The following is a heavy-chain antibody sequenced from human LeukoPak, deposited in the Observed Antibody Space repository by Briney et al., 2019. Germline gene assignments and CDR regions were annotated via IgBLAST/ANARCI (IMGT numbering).Heavy chain of an antibody. V-gene: IGHV4-34*01. CDR3: ARVPHYYFGYGYFDS. CDR2: IDQSGTT. Sequence: SETLSLTCVVYGGSFSGYYWSWIRQPPGKGLEWIGEIDQSGTTNYNPSLKQRVSISVDTSKKQFSLTLTSMTAADTAVYYCARVPHYYFGYGYFDSWGQGTLVTVSS. J-gene: IGHJ4*02. CDR1: GGSFSGYY. D-gene: IGHD3-10*01.